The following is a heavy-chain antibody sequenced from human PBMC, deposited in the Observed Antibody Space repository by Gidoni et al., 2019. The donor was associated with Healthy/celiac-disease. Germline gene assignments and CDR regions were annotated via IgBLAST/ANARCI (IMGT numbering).Heavy chain of an antibody. V-gene: IGHV4-59*01. CDR3: ARVMEGSGLDYFDY. J-gene: IGHJ4*02. Sequence: QVQLQESRPGLVKPSETLSLTCTVSGGSISSYYWSWIRQPPGKGLEWIGYIYYSGSTNYNPSLKSRVTISVDTSKNQFSLKLSSVTAADTAVYYCARVMEGSGLDYFDYWGQGTLVTVSS. CDR1: GGSISSYY. D-gene: IGHD3-10*01. CDR2: IYYSGST.